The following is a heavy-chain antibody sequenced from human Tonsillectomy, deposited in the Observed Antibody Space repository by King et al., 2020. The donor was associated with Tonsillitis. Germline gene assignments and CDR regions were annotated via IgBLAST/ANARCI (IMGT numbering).Heavy chain of an antibody. CDR3: ARYVNGNFDY. CDR2: MYSSGTI. Sequence: LQLQESGPGVVKPSETLSLTCTVSGGTISSSDHFWAWIRQPPGKGLEWIGYMYSSGTIFYNPSFKSRITISGGTSENRFSLKLSSVTAADTAVYCCARYVNGNFDYWGQGALVTVSS. V-gene: IGHV4-39*01. CDR1: GGTISSSDHF. J-gene: IGHJ4*02. D-gene: IGHD1-26*01.